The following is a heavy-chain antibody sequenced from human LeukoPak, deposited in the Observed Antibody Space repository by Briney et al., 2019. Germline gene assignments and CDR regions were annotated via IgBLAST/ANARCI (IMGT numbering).Heavy chain of an antibody. CDR1: GFTFSSYG. CDR2: ISYDGSNK. CDR3: ARDVVAARSLAWALFDY. J-gene: IGHJ4*02. Sequence: GGSLRLSCAASGFTFSSYGMHWVRQAPGKGLEWVAVISYDGSNKYYADSVKGRFTISRDNSKNTLYLQMNSLRAEDTAVYYCARDVVAARSLAWALFDYWGQGTLVTVSS. V-gene: IGHV3-30*03. D-gene: IGHD6-6*01.